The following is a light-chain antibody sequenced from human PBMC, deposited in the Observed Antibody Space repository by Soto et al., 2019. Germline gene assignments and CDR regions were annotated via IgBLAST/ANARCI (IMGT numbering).Light chain of an antibody. V-gene: IGLV1-40*01. CDR1: GSNIGAGYD. Sequence: QAVVTQPPSVSGAQGQRVTISCTGSGSNIGAGYDVHWYQQLPGTAPKLLIYGNSNRPSGVPDRFSGSKSGTSASLAITGLQAEDEADYYCQSYDSSLSGYVVFGGGTKLTVL. CDR3: QSYDSSLSGYVV. CDR2: GNS. J-gene: IGLJ2*01.